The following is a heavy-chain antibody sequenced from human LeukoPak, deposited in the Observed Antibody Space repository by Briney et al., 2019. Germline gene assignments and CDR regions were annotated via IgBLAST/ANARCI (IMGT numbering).Heavy chain of an antibody. CDR3: ARQKGGSSWSDS. Sequence: SETLSLTCTVSGGSISSYYWNWVRQPPGKGLEWIGYINYSGSTSYNPSLKSRVTISLVTSKNQFSLRLTSVTAADTAVYYCARQKGGSSWSDSWGQGTLVTVSS. D-gene: IGHD6-13*01. CDR1: GGSISSYY. J-gene: IGHJ5*01. CDR2: INYSGST. V-gene: IGHV4-59*08.